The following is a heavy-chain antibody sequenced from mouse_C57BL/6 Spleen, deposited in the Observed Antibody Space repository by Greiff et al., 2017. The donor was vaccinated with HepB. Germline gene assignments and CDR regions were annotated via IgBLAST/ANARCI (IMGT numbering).Heavy chain of an antibody. D-gene: IGHD4-1*01. J-gene: IGHJ4*01. V-gene: IGHV5-17*01. Sequence: EVKLEESGGGLVKPGGSLKLSCAASGFTFSDYGMHWVRQAPEKGLEWVAYISSGSSTIYYADTVKGRFTISRDNAKNTLFLQMTSLRSEDTAMYYCARNWPYYYAMDYWGQGTSVTVSS. CDR2: ISSGSSTI. CDR3: ARNWPYYYAMDY. CDR1: GFTFSDYG.